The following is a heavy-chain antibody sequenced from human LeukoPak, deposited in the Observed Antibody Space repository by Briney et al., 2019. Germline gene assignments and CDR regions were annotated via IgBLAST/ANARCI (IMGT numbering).Heavy chain of an antibody. CDR2: IIPIFGTA. CDR3: ARDGEADPDAFDI. V-gene: IGHV1-69*13. D-gene: IGHD2-21*01. CDR1: GGTFSSYA. J-gene: IGHJ3*02. Sequence: ASVKVSCKASGGTFSSYAISWVRQAPGQGLEWMGGIIPIFGTANYAQKFQGRVTITADESTSTAYMELRSLRSEDTAVYYCARDGEADPDAFDIWGQGAMVTVSS.